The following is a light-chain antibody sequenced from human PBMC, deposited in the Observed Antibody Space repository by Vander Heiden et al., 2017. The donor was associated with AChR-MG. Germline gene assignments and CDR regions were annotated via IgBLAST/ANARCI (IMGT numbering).Light chain of an antibody. CDR3: QQYKKWPPL. J-gene: IGKJ3*01. Sequence: EIVMTQSPATLSVSPGERATLSCRASQSISNNLAWYQQKPGQAPRVLIYGASTRAAGIPVRFSGSGSGTEFTLSISSLQSEDFAVYYCQQYKKWPPLLGPGTKVDIK. CDR2: GAS. V-gene: IGKV3-15*01. CDR1: QSISNN.